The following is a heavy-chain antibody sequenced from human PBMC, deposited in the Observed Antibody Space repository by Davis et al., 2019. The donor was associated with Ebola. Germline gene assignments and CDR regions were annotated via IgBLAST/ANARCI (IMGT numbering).Heavy chain of an antibody. CDR2: NIPIFGTA. V-gene: IGHV1-69*13. CDR3: ARDSTVTTSYAFDI. J-gene: IGHJ3*02. CDR1: GGTFSSHA. D-gene: IGHD4-17*01. Sequence: SVKVSCKASGGTFSSHAISWARQASGQGLEWKGGNIPIFGTANYSQKFQGRVTITADESTSTAYMELSSLRSEDTAVYYCARDSTVTTSYAFDIWGQGTVVTVSS.